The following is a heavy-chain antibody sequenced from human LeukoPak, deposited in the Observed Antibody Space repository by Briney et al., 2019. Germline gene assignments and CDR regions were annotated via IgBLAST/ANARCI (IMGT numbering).Heavy chain of an antibody. CDR2: ISGSGGST. CDR3: ARGVAATGDFDY. J-gene: IGHJ4*02. CDR1: GFTFSSYA. Sequence: GGSLRLSCAASGFTFSSYAMSWVRQAPRKGLEWVSAISGSGGSTYYADSVKGRFTISRDNPKNTLYLQMNSLRAEDTAVYYCARGVAATGDFDYWGQGTLVTVSS. D-gene: IGHD2-15*01. V-gene: IGHV3-23*01.